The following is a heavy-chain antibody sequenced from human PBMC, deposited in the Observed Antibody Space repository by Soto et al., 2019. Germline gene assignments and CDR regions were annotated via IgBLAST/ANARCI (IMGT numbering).Heavy chain of an antibody. J-gene: IGHJ6*02. CDR1: GYRFTSYW. CDR2: IYPGDSDT. D-gene: IGHD6-13*01. CDR3: ARQREVGYSLYYYYYYGMDV. Sequence: GESLKISCKGSGYRFTSYWIGWVRQMPGKGLEWMGIIYPGDSDTRYSPSFQGQVTISADKSISTAYLQWSSLKASDTAMYYCARQREVGYSLYYYYYYGMDVWGQGTTVTVSS. V-gene: IGHV5-51*01.